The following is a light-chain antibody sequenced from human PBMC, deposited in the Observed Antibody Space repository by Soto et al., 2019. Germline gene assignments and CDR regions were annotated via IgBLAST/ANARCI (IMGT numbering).Light chain of an antibody. CDR3: SSYSSISYVV. J-gene: IGLJ2*01. Sequence: QSVLTQPASVSGSPGQSITISCTGTSSDVGGYDFVSWYQQHPGNAPKLMIYDVSNRPSGVSNRFSGSKSGNTASLTISGLQAEGEADYYCSSYSSISYVVFGGGTKLTVL. V-gene: IGLV2-14*03. CDR2: DVS. CDR1: SSDVGGYDF.